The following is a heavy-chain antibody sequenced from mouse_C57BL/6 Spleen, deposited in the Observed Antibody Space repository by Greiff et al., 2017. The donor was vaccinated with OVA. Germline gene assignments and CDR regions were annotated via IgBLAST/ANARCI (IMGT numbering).Heavy chain of an antibody. CDR1: GYTFTSYW. CDR2: IDPSDSYT. V-gene: IGHV1-69*01. J-gene: IGHJ4*01. D-gene: IGHD1-1*01. CDR3: ARGDLRDYAMDY. Sequence: VQLQQPGAELVMPGASVKLSCKASGYTFTSYWMHWVKQRPGQGLEWIGEIDPSDSYTNYNQKFKGKSTLTVDKSSSTAYMQLSSLTSEDSAVYYCARGDLRDYAMDYWGQGTSVTVSS.